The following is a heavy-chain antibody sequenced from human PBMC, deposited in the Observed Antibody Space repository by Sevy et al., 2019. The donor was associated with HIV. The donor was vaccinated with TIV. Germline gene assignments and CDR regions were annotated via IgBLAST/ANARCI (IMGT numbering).Heavy chain of an antibody. Sequence: ASVKVSCKASGYTFTSYAMHWVRQAPGQRLEWMGWINAGNGNTKYSQKFQGRVTITRDTSASTAYTELSSLRSEDTAVYYCARVGSSSWYGVGYYYYMDVWGKGTTVTVSS. CDR1: GYTFTSYA. V-gene: IGHV1-3*01. D-gene: IGHD6-13*01. J-gene: IGHJ6*03. CDR2: INAGNGNT. CDR3: ARVGSSSWYGVGYYYYMDV.